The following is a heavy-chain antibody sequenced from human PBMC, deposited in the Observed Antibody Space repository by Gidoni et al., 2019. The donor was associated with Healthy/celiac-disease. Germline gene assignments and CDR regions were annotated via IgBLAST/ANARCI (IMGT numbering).Heavy chain of an antibody. CDR2: IRYDGSNK. CDR3: AKVGSSGWYYFDY. J-gene: IGHJ4*02. Sequence: QVQLVESGGGVVQPGGSLRLSCAASGLTFSSYGMNCVRQAPGKGLEWVAFIRYDGSNKYYADSVKGRFTISRDNSKNTLYLQMNSLRAEDTAVYYCAKVGSSGWYYFDYWGQGTLVTVSS. V-gene: IGHV3-30*02. CDR1: GLTFSSYG. D-gene: IGHD6-19*01.